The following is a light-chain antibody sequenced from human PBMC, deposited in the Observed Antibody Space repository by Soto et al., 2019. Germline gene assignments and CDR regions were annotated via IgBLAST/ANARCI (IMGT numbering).Light chain of an antibody. Sequence: DIVMTQSPDSLAVSLGERATINCKSSQSVLYNSNNKNYLAWYQQKPGQPPKLLIYWASARESGVPDRFSGSGSGTDFTLTIGSLQAEDAALYYCQQYYSIPLTFGRGTKVEIK. V-gene: IGKV4-1*01. CDR2: WAS. CDR3: QQYYSIPLT. CDR1: QSVLYNSNNKNY. J-gene: IGKJ4*01.